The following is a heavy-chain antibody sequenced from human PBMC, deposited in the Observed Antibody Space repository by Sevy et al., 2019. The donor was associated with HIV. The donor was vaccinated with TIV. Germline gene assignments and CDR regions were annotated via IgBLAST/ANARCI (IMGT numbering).Heavy chain of an antibody. CDR2: ISYDGSSE. V-gene: IGHV3-30-3*01. J-gene: IGHJ2*01. Sequence: GGSLILSCAASGFTFTNYALHWIRQAPGKGLEWVAIISYDGSSEYYADSVKGRFTISRDNSKNTLYLQMNSLRPDDTAVYYCARDLRPNYWYFDVWGRGTLVTVSS. CDR3: ARDLRPNYWYFDV. CDR1: GFTFTNYA.